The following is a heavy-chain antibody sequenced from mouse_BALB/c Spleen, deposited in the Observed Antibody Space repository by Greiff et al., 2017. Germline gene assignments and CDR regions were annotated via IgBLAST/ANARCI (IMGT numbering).Heavy chain of an antibody. CDR2: IYPGNSDT. Sequence: VQLQQSGTVLARPGASVKMSCKASGYTFTSYWMHWVKQRPGQGLEWIGAIYPGNSDTSYNQKFKGKAKLTADTSTSTAYMELSSLTTEDSAVYYCAGFWYGGTRFAYWGQGTLVTVSA. D-gene: IGHD1-2*01. CDR3: AGFWYGGTRFAY. V-gene: IGHV1-5*01. CDR1: GYTFTSYW. J-gene: IGHJ3*01.